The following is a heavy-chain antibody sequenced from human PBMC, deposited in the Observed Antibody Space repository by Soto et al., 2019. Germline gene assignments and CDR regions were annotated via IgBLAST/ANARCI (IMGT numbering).Heavy chain of an antibody. V-gene: IGHV3-23*01. CDR2: ISGSGGST. J-gene: IGHJ4*02. Sequence: GGSLRLSCAASGFTFSSYAMSWVRQAPGKGLEWVSAISGSGGSTYYADSVKGRFTISRDNSKNTLYLQMNSLRAEDTAVYYCAKVVDYGDPSGGGYFDYWGQGTLVTVSS. CDR1: GFTFSSYA. CDR3: AKVVDYGDPSGGGYFDY. D-gene: IGHD4-17*01.